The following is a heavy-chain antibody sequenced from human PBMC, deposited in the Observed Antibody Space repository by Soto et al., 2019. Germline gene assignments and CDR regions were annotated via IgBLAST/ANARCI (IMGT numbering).Heavy chain of an antibody. CDR1: GDNFTTYD. V-gene: IGHV1-8*01. CDR2: INPNSGNI. D-gene: IGHD3-10*01. J-gene: IGHJ4*02. Sequence: ASVKVSCKASGDNFTTYDINWVRQATGHGLEWMGWINPNSGNIGYAQRFQGRVTMTRDTAIRTAYMEVSSLRSDDTAVYYCARGRASGSYYLLDYWGQGTLVTVPS. CDR3: ARGRASGSYYLLDY.